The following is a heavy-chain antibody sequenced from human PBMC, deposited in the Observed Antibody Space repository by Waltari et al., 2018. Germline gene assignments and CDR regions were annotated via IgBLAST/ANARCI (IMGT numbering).Heavy chain of an antibody. CDR2: IYYSGST. D-gene: IGHD4-17*01. Sequence: QVQLQESGPGLVKPSQTLSLTCTVPGGSISSGGYYWSWIRQHPGKGLEWIGYIYYSGSTYYNPSLKSRVTISVDTSKNQFSLKLSSVTAADTAVYCCAREEDITVTFDYWGQGTLVTVSS. V-gene: IGHV4-31*03. CDR3: AREEDITVTFDY. CDR1: GGSISSGGYY. J-gene: IGHJ4*02.